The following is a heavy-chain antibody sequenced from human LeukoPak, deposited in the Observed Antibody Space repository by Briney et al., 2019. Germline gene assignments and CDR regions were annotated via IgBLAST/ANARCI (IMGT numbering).Heavy chain of an antibody. CDR3: ARARRDYYGMDV. Sequence: GGSLRLSCTASGFRFSNYAMNWVRQAPGKGLEWVSVISGGGSSTNYADSVKGRFTISRENSKNTLYLQMNSLRAEDTAVYYCARARRDYYGMDVWGQGTTVTVSS. J-gene: IGHJ6*02. V-gene: IGHV3-23*01. CDR2: ISGGGSST. CDR1: GFRFSNYA.